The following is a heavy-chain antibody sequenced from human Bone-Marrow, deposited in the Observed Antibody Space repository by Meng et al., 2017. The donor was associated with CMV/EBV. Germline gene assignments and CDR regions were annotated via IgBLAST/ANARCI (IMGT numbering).Heavy chain of an antibody. D-gene: IGHD3-3*01. Sequence: GESLKISCAASGFTFDDYGMSWVHQAPGKGLEWVSGINWNGGNTGYAQKFQGRVTITRNTSISTAYMELSSLRSEDTAVYYCARYRATWDFWSGYPHPYGMDVWGQGTTVTVSS. V-gene: IGHV3-20*04. CDR3: ARYRATWDFWSGYPHPYGMDV. J-gene: IGHJ6*02. CDR1: GFTFDDYG. CDR2: INWNGGNT.